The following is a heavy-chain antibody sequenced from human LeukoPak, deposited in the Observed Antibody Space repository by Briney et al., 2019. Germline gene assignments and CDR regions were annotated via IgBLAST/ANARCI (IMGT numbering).Heavy chain of an antibody. CDR3: AREPIYSSSSEQVWY. V-gene: IGHV3-66*02. D-gene: IGHD6-6*01. CDR2: IYSGGST. CDR1: GFTFSSYA. J-gene: IGHJ4*02. Sequence: GGSLRLSCAASGFTFSSYAMSWVRQAPGKGLEWVSVIYSGGSTYYADSVKGRFTISRDNSKNTLYLQMNSLRAEDTAMYYCAREPIYSSSSEQVWYWGQGTLVTVSS.